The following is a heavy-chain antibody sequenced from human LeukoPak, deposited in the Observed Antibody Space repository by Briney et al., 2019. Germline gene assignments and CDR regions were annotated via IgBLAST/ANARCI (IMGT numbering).Heavy chain of an antibody. J-gene: IGHJ3*02. Sequence: GGSLRLSCAASGFTFSSYSMNWVRQAPGKGLEWVSSISSSSSYIYYADSVKGRFTISRDNAKNSLYLQMNSLRAEDTAVYYCASEYCTSTSRYTLGPDDAFDIWGQGTMVTVSS. CDR1: GFTFSSYS. V-gene: IGHV3-21*01. CDR2: ISSSSSYI. CDR3: ASEYCTSTSRYTLGPDDAFDI. D-gene: IGHD2-2*02.